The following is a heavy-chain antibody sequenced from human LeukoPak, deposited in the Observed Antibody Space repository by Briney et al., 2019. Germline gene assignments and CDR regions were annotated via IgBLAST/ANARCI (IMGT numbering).Heavy chain of an antibody. CDR1: GFTFSNYA. J-gene: IGHJ4*02. D-gene: IGHD2-8*01. CDR2: ISYDENNK. V-gene: IGHV3-30-3*01. CDR3: ARSQWSDY. Sequence: GMSLRLSCAASGFTFSNYAMYWVRQAPGKGLEWVAVISYDENNKYYTDSVKGRFTISRDNSKNTLYLQMNSLRAEDTAVYYCARSQWSDYWGQGTLVTVSS.